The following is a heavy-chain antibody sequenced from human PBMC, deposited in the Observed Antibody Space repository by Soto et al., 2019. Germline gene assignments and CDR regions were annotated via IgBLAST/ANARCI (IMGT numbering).Heavy chain of an antibody. CDR2: IIPIFGTA. D-gene: IGHD3-22*01. Sequence: QVPLVQSGAEVKKPGSSVKVSCKASGGTFSSYAISWVRQAPGQGREWMGGIIPIFGTANYAQKFQGRVTITADKSTSTAYMELRSLRSEDTAVYYCARGRYDSNDAFDIWGQGTMVTVSS. CDR1: GGTFSSYA. V-gene: IGHV1-69*06. J-gene: IGHJ3*02. CDR3: ARGRYDSNDAFDI.